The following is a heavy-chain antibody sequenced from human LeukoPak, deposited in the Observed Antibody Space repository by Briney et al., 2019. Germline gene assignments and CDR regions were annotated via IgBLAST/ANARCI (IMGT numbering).Heavy chain of an antibody. CDR3: AKLVFGYSYGYEEFDY. CDR1: GFTFSGYG. V-gene: IGHV3-30*02. D-gene: IGHD5-18*01. J-gene: IGHJ4*02. Sequence: PGGSLRLSCAASGFTFSGYGMHWVRQAPGKGLEWVAFIRYDGSKKYYADSVKGRFTNSRDNSKNTLSLQMNSLRAEDRAVYCGAKLVFGYSYGYEEFDYWGQGTLVTLSS. CDR2: IRYDGSKK.